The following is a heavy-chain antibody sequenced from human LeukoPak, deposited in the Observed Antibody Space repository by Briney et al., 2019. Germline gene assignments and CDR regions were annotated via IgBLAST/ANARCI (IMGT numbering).Heavy chain of an antibody. CDR2: IKQDGSEK. CDR1: GFTFSSYW. V-gene: IGHV3-7*01. Sequence: GGSLRLSCAASGFTFSSYWMSWVRQAPGKGLEWVANIKQDGSEKYYVDSVKGRFTISRDNAKNSLYLQMNSLRAEDTAVYYCARDSLSSSWEPYGMDVWGQGTTVTVSS. D-gene: IGHD6-13*01. CDR3: ARDSLSSSWEPYGMDV. J-gene: IGHJ6*02.